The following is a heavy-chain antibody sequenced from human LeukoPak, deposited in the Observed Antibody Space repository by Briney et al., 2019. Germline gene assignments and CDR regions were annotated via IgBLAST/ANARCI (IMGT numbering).Heavy chain of an antibody. CDR2: IMPNGETR. CDR3: ARDRDGGFAFDI. J-gene: IGHJ3*02. CDR1: GFSFSNYV. V-gene: IGHV3-64*01. Sequence: GGSLRLSCAASGFSFSNYVMHWVRQAPGKGLEYVSAIMPNGETRGYANSMKGRFTIARDNSKNTLYLQMGSLRAEDMAIYYCARDRDGGFAFDIWGQGTLVTVSS. D-gene: IGHD2-15*01.